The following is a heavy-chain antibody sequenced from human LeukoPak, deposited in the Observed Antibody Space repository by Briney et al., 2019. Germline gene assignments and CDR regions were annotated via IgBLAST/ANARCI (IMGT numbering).Heavy chain of an antibody. CDR3: ARGDPGVVPAAMPERYRWFDP. D-gene: IGHD2-2*01. J-gene: IGHJ5*02. V-gene: IGHV4-39*07. CDR2: IYYSGST. Sequence: SETLSLTCTVSGGSISSSSYYWGWIRQPPGKGLEWIGSIYYSGSTYYNPSLKSRVTISVDTSKNQFSLKLSSVTAADTAVYYCARGDPGVVPAAMPERYRWFDPWGQGTLVTVSS. CDR1: GGSISSSSYY.